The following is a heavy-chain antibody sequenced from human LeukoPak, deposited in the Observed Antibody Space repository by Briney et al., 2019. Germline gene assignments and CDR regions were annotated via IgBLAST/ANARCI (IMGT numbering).Heavy chain of an antibody. CDR2: MNPNSGNT. V-gene: IGHV1-8*01. D-gene: IGHD5-24*01. CDR1: GYTFTSYD. Sequence: ASVKVSCKASGYTFTSYDINWVRQATGQGLEWMGWMNPNSGNTGYAQKFQGRVTMTRNTSISTAYMELSSLRSEDTAVYYCARGISRWLFNWFDSWGQGTLVTVSS. J-gene: IGHJ5*01. CDR3: ARGISRWLFNWFDS.